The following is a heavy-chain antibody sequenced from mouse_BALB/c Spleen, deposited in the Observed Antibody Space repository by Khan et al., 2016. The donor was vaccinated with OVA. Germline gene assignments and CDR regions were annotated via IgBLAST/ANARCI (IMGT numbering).Heavy chain of an antibody. V-gene: IGHV9-3-1*01. CDR2: INTYIGEP. CDR1: GYTFTNYG. J-gene: IGHJ4*01. Sequence: QIQLVQSGPELKKPGETVKISCKASGYTFTNYGMNWVKQAPGKGLKWMGFINTYIGEPTYADDFKGRFAFSLETSASTAYLQINNLKNKDTSTYFCARVGYSGTMDYWGQGTSVTVSS. CDR3: ARVGYSGTMDY. D-gene: IGHD2-14*01.